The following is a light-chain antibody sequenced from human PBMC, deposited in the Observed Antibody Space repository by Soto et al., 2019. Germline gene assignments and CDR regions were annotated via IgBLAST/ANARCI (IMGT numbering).Light chain of an antibody. CDR1: QSVSSSY. Sequence: EIVLTQSPATLYLSPGEGATLSCRASQSVSSSYLAWYQQKPGQAPRLLIYDASNRSTGIPDRFRGSGSGTDFTLKISRVEPEDFAVYFCQQYGYSLPWTVGQGTKVDIK. CDR2: DAS. CDR3: QQYGYSLPWT. J-gene: IGKJ1*01. V-gene: IGKV3-20*01.